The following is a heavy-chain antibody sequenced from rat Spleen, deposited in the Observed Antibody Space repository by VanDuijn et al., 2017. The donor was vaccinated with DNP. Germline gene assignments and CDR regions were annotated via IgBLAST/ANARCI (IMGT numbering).Heavy chain of an antibody. D-gene: IGHD1-11*01. CDR2: INLDGSRT. J-gene: IGHJ2*01. CDR3: ATLGGIIYDF. CDR1: GFTFSDYN. Sequence: EVQLVESGGGLVQPGRSLKLSCAASGFTFSDYNMAWVRQTPEKGLEWVATINLDGSRTYCRDSVKGRFTVSRDNGKNTLFLKMDNLRSEDTATYYCATLGGIIYDFWGQGVLVTVSS. V-gene: IGHV5S10*01.